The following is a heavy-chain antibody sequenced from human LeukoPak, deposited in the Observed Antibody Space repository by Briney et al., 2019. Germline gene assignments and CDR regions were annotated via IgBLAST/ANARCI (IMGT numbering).Heavy chain of an antibody. CDR2: ISSSGSTI. CDR1: GFTFSSYN. D-gene: IGHD6-19*01. J-gene: IGHJ4*02. V-gene: IGHV3-48*04. Sequence: PGGSLRLSCAASGFTFSSYNMKWVRQAPGKGLEWVSYISSSGSTIYYADSVKGRFTISRDNAKYSLYLQMNSLRVEDTAVYYCASSSGRYIDWGQGTLVTVSS. CDR3: ASSSGRYID.